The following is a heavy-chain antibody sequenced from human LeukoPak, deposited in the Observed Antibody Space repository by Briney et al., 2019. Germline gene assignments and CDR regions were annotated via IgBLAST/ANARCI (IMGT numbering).Heavy chain of an antibody. Sequence: RPSETLSLTCTVSGGSISSYYWSWIRQPDGKGLEWIGRIYTSGSTNYNPSLKSRVTMSVDTSKNQFSLKLSSVTAADTAVYYCARSGLYDYVWGSQDYFDYWGQGTLVTVSS. CDR3: ARSGLYDYVWGSQDYFDY. CDR1: GGSISSYY. J-gene: IGHJ4*02. D-gene: IGHD3-16*01. V-gene: IGHV4-4*07. CDR2: IYTSGST.